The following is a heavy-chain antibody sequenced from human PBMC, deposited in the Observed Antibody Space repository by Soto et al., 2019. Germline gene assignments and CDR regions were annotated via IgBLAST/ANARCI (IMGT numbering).Heavy chain of an antibody. D-gene: IGHD2-8*01. CDR2: INPSGGST. J-gene: IGHJ5*02. CDR3: ARDPGRYCTNGVCPFDP. CDR1: GYTFTSYY. Sequence: GASVKVSCKASGYTFTSYYMHWVRQAPGQGLEWMGIINPSGGSTSYAQKFQGRVTMTRDTSTSTVYMELSSLRSEDTAVYYCARDPGRYCTNGVCPFDPWGQGTLVTVSS. V-gene: IGHV1-46*01.